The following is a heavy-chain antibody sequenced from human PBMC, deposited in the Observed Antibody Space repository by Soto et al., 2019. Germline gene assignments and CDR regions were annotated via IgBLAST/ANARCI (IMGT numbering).Heavy chain of an antibody. V-gene: IGHV1-69*06. Sequence: QVQLVQSGTVVQRRGSSVKVSCQASGGTFSSHGMAWVRQAPGQGLEWMGGIIPTFGTPTYAPKFQGRVTITADKSTNTAYMELSILRSEDTVVYYCASERSAQYFDFWGQGTLITVSS. CDR2: IIPTFGTP. CDR1: GGTFSSHG. CDR3: ASERSAQYFDF. D-gene: IGHD1-26*01. J-gene: IGHJ4*02.